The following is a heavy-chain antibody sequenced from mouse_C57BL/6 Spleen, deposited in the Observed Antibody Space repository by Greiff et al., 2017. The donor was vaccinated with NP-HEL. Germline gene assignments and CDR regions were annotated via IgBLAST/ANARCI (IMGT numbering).Heavy chain of an antibody. CDR1: GFTFSDYG. Sequence: EVKLMESGGGLVKPGGSLKLSCAASGFTFSDYGMHWVRQAPEKGLEWVAYISSGSSTIYYADTVKGRFTISRDNAKNTLFLQMTSLRSDDTAMYYCARKLRIFYFDYWGQGTTLTVSS. CDR2: ISSGSSTI. V-gene: IGHV5-17*01. CDR3: ARKLRIFYFDY. D-gene: IGHD1-1*01. J-gene: IGHJ2*01.